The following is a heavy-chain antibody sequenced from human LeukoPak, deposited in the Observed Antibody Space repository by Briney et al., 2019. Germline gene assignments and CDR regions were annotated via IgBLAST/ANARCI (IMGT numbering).Heavy chain of an antibody. V-gene: IGHV1-8*01. CDR1: GYTFTSCD. CDR3: TRGSSGRGDN. D-gene: IGHD6-19*01. J-gene: IGHJ4*02. CDR2: MNPNSGNT. Sequence: ASENVSCKASGYTFTSCDINWVRHATGQGLEWMGWMNPNSGNTGYGQSFQGRITITRDISIGTPYMELSNLTSEDTAIYYCTRGSSGRGDNCGQGTLVTVSA.